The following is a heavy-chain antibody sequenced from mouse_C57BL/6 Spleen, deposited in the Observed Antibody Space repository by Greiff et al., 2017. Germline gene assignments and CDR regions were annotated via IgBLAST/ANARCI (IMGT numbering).Heavy chain of an antibody. CDR2: LSSGSSTI. CDR3: ARHGAYARYFDV. Sequence: EVQVVESGGGLVKPGGSLKLSCAASGFTFSDYRMHWVRQAPEKGLEWVAYLSSGSSTIYYADTVQGRFTISRDNAKNTLFLQMTSLRSEDTAMYYCARHGAYARYFDVWGTGTTVTVSS. CDR1: GFTFSDYR. J-gene: IGHJ1*03. D-gene: IGHD1-1*01. V-gene: IGHV5-17*01.